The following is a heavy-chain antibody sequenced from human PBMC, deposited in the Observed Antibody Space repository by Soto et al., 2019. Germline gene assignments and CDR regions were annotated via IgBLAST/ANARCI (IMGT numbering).Heavy chain of an antibody. CDR2: IYYSGST. V-gene: IGHV4-39*01. CDR3: ARLIVCIVVVTAIPGLA. D-gene: IGHD2-21*02. CDR1: GGSISSSSHY. Sequence: SETLSLTCTVSGGSISSSSHYWGWIRQPPGKGLEWIGSIYYSGSTYYNPSLKSRVSISGDTSKNQFSLKLSSVTAADTAVYYCARLIVCIVVVTAIPGLAWGQGTLVTVSS. J-gene: IGHJ4*02.